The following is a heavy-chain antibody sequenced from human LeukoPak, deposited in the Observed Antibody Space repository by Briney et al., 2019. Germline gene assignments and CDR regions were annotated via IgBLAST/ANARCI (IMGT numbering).Heavy chain of an antibody. V-gene: IGHV1-69*13. CDR3: ARDLDDAFDI. Sequence: GASVKVSCKASGYTFTSYGISWVRQAPGQGLEWMGGIIPIFGTANYAQKFQGRVTITADESTSTAYMELSSLRSEDTAVYYCARDLDDAFDIWGQGTMVTVSS. CDR2: IIPIFGTA. CDR1: GYTFTSYG. J-gene: IGHJ3*02.